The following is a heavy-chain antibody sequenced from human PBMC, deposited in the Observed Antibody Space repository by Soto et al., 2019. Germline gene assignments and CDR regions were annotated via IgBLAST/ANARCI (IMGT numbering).Heavy chain of an antibody. CDR3: AGQVLGGAAANYYYYYGMDV. V-gene: IGHV5-51*01. J-gene: IGHJ6*02. D-gene: IGHD6-13*01. CDR1: GYSFTSYW. Sequence: PGESLKISCKGSGYSFTSYWIGWVRQMPGKGLEWMGIIYPGDSDTRYSPSFQGQVTISADKSISTAYLQWSSLKASDTAMYYCAGQVLGGAAANYYYYYGMDVWGQGTTVTVSS. CDR2: IYPGDSDT.